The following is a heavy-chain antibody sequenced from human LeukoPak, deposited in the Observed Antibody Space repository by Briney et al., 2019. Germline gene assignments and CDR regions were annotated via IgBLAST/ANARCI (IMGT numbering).Heavy chain of an antibody. V-gene: IGHV3-21*01. Sequence: GGSLRLSCAASGFTFSRYNMNWVRQAPGKGLEWVSSISSGSSYIYYADSVKGRFTISRDNAKNSLYLQMNSLRAEDTAVYYCARDDKAVATCFDYWGQGPLVTVPS. D-gene: IGHD6-19*01. CDR2: ISSGSSYI. CDR1: GFTFSRYN. CDR3: ARDDKAVATCFDY. J-gene: IGHJ4*02.